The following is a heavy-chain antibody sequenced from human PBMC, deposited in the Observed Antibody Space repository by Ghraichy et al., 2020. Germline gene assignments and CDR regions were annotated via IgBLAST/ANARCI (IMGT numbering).Heavy chain of an antibody. CDR2: IYWDDDK. J-gene: IGHJ4*02. V-gene: IGHV2-5*02. Sequence: SGPTLVKPTQTLTLTCTFSGFSLSTSGVGVGWIRQPPGKALEWLALIYWDDDKRYSPSLKSRLTITKDTSKNQVVLTMTNMDPVDTATYYCARRSPSGYSGYDFNFDYWGQGTLVTVSS. CDR1: GFSLSTSGVG. D-gene: IGHD5-12*01. CDR3: ARRSPSGYSGYDFNFDY.